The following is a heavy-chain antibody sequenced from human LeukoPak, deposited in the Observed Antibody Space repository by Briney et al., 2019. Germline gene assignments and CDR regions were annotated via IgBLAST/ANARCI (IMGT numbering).Heavy chain of an antibody. V-gene: IGHV3-23*01. J-gene: IGHJ3*01. CDR1: GFTFSSYA. CDR3: AKPHTSSWRADAFDF. D-gene: IGHD6-13*01. Sequence: GGSLRLSCAASGFTFSSYARSWVRQAPGKGLEWVSVISGSGGSTYYADSVKGRFTISRDNSNNTLYLQMNSLRAEDTAVYFCAKPHTSSWRADAFDFWGQGTMVTVSS. CDR2: ISGSGGST.